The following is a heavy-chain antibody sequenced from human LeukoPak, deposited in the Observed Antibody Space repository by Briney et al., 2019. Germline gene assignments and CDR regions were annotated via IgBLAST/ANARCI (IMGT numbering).Heavy chain of an antibody. CDR2: IYYSGST. CDR3: ARSKSIAAAGRAGFDP. Sequence: SETLSLTCTVSGGSISGYYWSWIRQPPGKGLEWIGYIYYSGSTNYNPSLESRVTMSLDTSKKQFSLKLRSVTAADTAVYYCARSKSIAAAGRAGFDPWGQGTLVTVSS. D-gene: IGHD6-13*01. V-gene: IGHV4-59*12. CDR1: GGSISGYY. J-gene: IGHJ5*02.